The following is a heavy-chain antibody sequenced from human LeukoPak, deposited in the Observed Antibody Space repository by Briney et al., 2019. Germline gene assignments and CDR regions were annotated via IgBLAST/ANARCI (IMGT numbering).Heavy chain of an antibody. Sequence: KPSETLSLTCTVSGGSVSSGSYYWSWIRQPPGKGLEWIVYIYYSGSTNYNPSLNSRVTISVDTSKNQFSLKLSSVTAADTAVYYCARAHSSGRTFDYWGQGTLVTVSS. D-gene: IGHD3-22*01. V-gene: IGHV4-61*01. CDR2: IYYSGST. CDR3: ARAHSSGRTFDY. J-gene: IGHJ4*02. CDR1: GGSVSSGSYY.